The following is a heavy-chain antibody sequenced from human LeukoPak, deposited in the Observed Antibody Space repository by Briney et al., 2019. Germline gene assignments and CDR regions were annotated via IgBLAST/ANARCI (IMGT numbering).Heavy chain of an antibody. Sequence: ASVKVSCKASGGTFSSYAISWVRQAPGQGLEWMGGIIPIFGTANYAQKFQGRVTITTDESTSTAYMELSSLRSEDTAVYYCARAGPIHYHGSGRYYNWFDPWGQGTLVTVSS. J-gene: IGHJ5*02. CDR1: GGTFSSYA. V-gene: IGHV1-69*05. CDR3: ARAGPIHYHGSGRYYNWFDP. D-gene: IGHD3-10*01. CDR2: IIPIFGTA.